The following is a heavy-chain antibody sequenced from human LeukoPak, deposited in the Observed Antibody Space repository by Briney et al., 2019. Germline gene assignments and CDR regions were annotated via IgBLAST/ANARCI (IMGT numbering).Heavy chain of an antibody. D-gene: IGHD3-9*01. CDR2: VRFDGNNK. CDR1: GFTFSSYG. CDR3: AADILTGYLNYYYYMDV. J-gene: IGHJ6*03. V-gene: IGHV3-30*02. Sequence: GGSLRLSCVTSGFTFSSYGMHWVRQAPGKGLDWVAFVRFDGNNKYYADSVKGRFTISRDNSRNTLYLQMNSLRAEDTAVYYCAADILTGYLNYYYYMDVWGKGTTVTVSS.